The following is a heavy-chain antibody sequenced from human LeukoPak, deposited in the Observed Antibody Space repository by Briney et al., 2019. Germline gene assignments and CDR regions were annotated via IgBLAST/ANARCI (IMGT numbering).Heavy chain of an antibody. CDR1: GGSISSYY. Sequence: SETLSLTCTVSGGSISSYYWSWIRQPPGKGLEWIGYIYYSGSTNYNPSLKSRVTISVDTSKNQFSLKLSSVTAADTAVYYCARDPEDSYFDYWGQGTLVTVSS. CDR3: ARDPEDSYFDY. V-gene: IGHV4-59*01. CDR2: IYYSGST. J-gene: IGHJ4*02.